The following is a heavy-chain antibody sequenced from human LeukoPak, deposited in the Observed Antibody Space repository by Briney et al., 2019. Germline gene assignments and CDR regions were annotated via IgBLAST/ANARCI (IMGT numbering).Heavy chain of an antibody. CDR1: GFTFSSYS. CDR2: ISSSSSYI. Sequence: PGGSLRLSCAASGFTFSSYSMNWVRQAPGKGLEWVSSISSSSSYIYYADSVKGRFTIPRDNAKNSLYLQMNSLRAEDTAVYYCARGHLPAAILRAFDIWGQGTMVTVSS. CDR3: ARGHLPAAILRAFDI. J-gene: IGHJ3*02. V-gene: IGHV3-21*01. D-gene: IGHD2-2*02.